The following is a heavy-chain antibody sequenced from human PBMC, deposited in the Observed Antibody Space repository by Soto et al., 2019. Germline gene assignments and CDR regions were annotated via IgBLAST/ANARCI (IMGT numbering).Heavy chain of an antibody. D-gene: IGHD6-19*01. V-gene: IGHV3-23*01. J-gene: IGHJ4*02. CDR2: ISGSGGST. CDR3: AKETVAVAATRSHFDY. Sequence: GGSLRLSCAASGFTFSSYAMSWVRQAPGKGLEWVSAISGSGGSTYYADSVKGRFTISRDNSKNTLYLQMNSLRAEDTAVYYCAKETVAVAATRSHFDYWGQGTLVTVSS. CDR1: GFTFSSYA.